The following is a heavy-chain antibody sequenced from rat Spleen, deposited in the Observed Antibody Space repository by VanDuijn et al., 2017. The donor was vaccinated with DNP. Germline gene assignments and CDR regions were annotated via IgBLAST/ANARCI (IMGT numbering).Heavy chain of an antibody. CDR1: GFTFSDYY. CDR3: ARHVLPLRVWDY. V-gene: IGHV5-22*01. CDR2: SSYDGGST. Sequence: EVQLVASGGGFVQPGGSLKLSCAASGFTFSDYYMAWVRQTPTKGLEWVAYSSYDGGSTYNGDSVKGRFTISRDNAKSTLYLQMNSLRSEDMATYYCARHVLPLRVWDYWGQGVMVTVSS. D-gene: IGHD1-4*01. J-gene: IGHJ2*01.